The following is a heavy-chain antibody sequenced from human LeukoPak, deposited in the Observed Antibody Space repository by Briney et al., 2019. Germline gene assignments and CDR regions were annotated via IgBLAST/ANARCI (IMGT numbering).Heavy chain of an antibody. CDR3: ARSQDGSGSYFYYFYIDV. CDR1: GFTVSSNY. CDR2: FYRGAST. D-gene: IGHD3-10*01. Sequence: PGGSLRLSCAASGFTVSSNYMSWVRQAPGKGLEWVSIFYRGASTYYADSVKGRFTVSRDNSKNILYLQMNSLRAEDTAVYYCARSQDGSGSYFYYFYIDVWGKGTTV. V-gene: IGHV3-66*01. J-gene: IGHJ6*03.